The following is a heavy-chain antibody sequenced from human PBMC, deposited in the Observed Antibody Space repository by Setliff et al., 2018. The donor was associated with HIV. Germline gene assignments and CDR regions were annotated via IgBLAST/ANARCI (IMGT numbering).Heavy chain of an antibody. D-gene: IGHD1-1*01. CDR2: INHSRGS. Sequence: SETLSLTCAVYGGSLSGYYWSWIRQPPGKGLEWFGEINHSRGSSYNASLKSRVTISLDTSKNHFSLKLSSVAAADTAVYYCARRYHDASGFYNSWGQGVLVTVSS. CDR3: ARRYHDASGFYNS. CDR1: GGSLSGYY. V-gene: IGHV4-34*01. J-gene: IGHJ4*02.